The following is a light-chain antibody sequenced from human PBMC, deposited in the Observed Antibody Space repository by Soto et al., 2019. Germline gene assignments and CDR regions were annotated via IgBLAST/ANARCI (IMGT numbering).Light chain of an antibody. Sequence: EIVLTQSPGTLSLSPGESVTLSCRASQSVSSLYLAWYQQKPGQAPRLLIYATSSRATGIPDRFIGSGSGTDFTLTIGSLEPEDFAVYYCQQDCNSPRYSLGQGTRLEIK. CDR1: QSVSSLY. V-gene: IGKV3-20*01. CDR2: ATS. J-gene: IGKJ2*03. CDR3: QQDCNSPRYS.